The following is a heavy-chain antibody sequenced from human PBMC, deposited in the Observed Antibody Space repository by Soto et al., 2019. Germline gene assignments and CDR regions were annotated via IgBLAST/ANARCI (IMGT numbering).Heavy chain of an antibody. J-gene: IGHJ4*02. CDR2: IWYDGSNK. CDR3: ARAGLGYCSSASCYSSDY. D-gene: IGHD2-2*01. V-gene: IGHV3-33*01. Sequence: QVQLVESGGGVVQPGRSLRLSCAASGFTFSSYGMHWVRQAPGKGLEWVAVIWYDGSNKYYADAVKGLFTISRDNSKNTLYLQMNSLRAEDTAVYYCARAGLGYCSSASCYSSDYWGQGTLVTVSS. CDR1: GFTFSSYG.